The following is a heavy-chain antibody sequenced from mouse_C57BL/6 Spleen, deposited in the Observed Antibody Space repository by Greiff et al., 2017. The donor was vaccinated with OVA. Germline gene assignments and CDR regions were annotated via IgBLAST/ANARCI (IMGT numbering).Heavy chain of an antibody. J-gene: IGHJ4*01. Sequence: QVHVKQSGAELVRPGASVTLSCKASGYTFTDYEMHWVKQTPVHGLEWIGAIDPETGGTAYNQKFKGKAILTADKSSSTAYMELRSLTSEDSAVYYCTREKTAQATYAMDYWGQGTSVTVSS. CDR2: IDPETGGT. V-gene: IGHV1-15*01. CDR3: TREKTAQATYAMDY. D-gene: IGHD3-2*02. CDR1: GYTFTDYE.